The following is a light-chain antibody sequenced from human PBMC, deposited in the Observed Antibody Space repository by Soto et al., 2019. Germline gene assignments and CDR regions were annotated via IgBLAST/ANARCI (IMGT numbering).Light chain of an antibody. CDR3: SSYTTSTTLDV. Sequence: QSALTQPASVSGSPGQSITISCTGTSSDVGGSDHVSWYQQRPGKAPKLIIYEVTNWPSGVSHRFSGSKSGNTASLTISGLQAEDEADYYCSSYTTSTTLDVFGTGTKFTVL. CDR1: SSDVGGSDH. CDR2: EVT. J-gene: IGLJ1*01. V-gene: IGLV2-14*01.